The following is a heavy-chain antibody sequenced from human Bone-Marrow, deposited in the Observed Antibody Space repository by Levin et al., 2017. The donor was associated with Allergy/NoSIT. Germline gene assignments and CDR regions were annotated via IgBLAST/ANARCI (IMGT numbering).Heavy chain of an antibody. CDR2: IYNSGST. CDR1: GGSIGYYY. CDR3: ARRGHDFGDFVFDY. J-gene: IGHJ4*02. Sequence: PSETLSLTCTVSGGSIGYYYWSWIRQSPGKGLEWIGNIYNSGSTNYNPSLKSRVTISVDPSKNQFSLKMYSVTAADTAVYYCARRGHDFGDFVFDYWGQGTLVTVSS. V-gene: IGHV4-59*08. D-gene: IGHD4-17*01.